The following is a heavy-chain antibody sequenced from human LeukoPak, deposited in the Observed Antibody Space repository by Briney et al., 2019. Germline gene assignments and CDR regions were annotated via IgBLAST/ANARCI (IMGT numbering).Heavy chain of an antibody. CDR3: ARSSELGYSSGWYGGAGVWFDP. D-gene: IGHD6-19*01. J-gene: IGHJ5*02. Sequence: GSSVKVSCKASGGTFSSYAISWVRQAPGQGLEWMGRIIPIFGTANHAQKFQGRVTITTDESTSTAYMELSSLRSEDTAVYYCARSSELGYSSGWYGGAGVWFDPWGQGTLVTVSS. CDR1: GGTFSSYA. CDR2: IIPIFGTA. V-gene: IGHV1-69*05.